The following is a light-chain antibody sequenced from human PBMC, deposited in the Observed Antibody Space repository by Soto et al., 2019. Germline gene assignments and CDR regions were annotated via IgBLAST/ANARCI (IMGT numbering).Light chain of an antibody. CDR3: QQYGDLPT. J-gene: IGKJ5*01. Sequence: EFVLTQSPGTLSLSPWERATLSCRASQNVASDYLAWYRQKPGQAPRVLIYGASARAIGIPDRISGSGSGTDFTLTISRLEPKDFAVYYCQQYGDLPTFGQGTRLENK. CDR1: QNVASDY. CDR2: GAS. V-gene: IGKV3-20*01.